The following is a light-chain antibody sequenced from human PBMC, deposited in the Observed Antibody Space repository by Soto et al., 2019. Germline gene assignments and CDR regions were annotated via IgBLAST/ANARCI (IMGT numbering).Light chain of an antibody. Sequence: ESALMQSPGTMSLSPGERATLSCRASQSVSSTYLAWYQQKPGQAPRLLIYGASIRATGVPDRFSGSGSGTDFTLTISRLEPEDFAVYYCQQYGSSPYTFGQGTKLEIK. J-gene: IGKJ2*01. CDR2: GAS. V-gene: IGKV3-20*01. CDR1: QSVSSTY. CDR3: QQYGSSPYT.